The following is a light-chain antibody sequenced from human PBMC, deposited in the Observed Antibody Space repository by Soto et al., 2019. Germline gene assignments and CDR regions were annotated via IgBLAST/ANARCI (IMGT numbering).Light chain of an antibody. J-gene: IGLJ1*01. CDR3: QSSDSSLSRV. V-gene: IGLV1-40*01. Sequence: QSVLTQPPSVSGAPGQRVTISCTGSSSNIGAGYDIPWYQQHPGTAPKLIIYGNNNRPSGVPDRFSGSKSGTSASLAITGLQAEDEADYYCQSSDSSLSRVFGTGTKLTVL. CDR1: SSNIGAGYD. CDR2: GNN.